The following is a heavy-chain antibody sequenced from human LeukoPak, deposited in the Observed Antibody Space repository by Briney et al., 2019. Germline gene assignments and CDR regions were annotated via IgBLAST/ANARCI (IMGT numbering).Heavy chain of an antibody. Sequence: SETPSLTCAVYGGSFSGYYWSWIRQPPGKGLEWIGEINHSGSTNYNPSLKSRVTISVDTSKNQFSLKLSSVTAADTAVYYCARGDTTTYGHHYYYYGMDVWGQGTTVTVSS. D-gene: IGHD1-1*01. V-gene: IGHV4-34*01. CDR2: INHSGST. CDR1: GGSFSGYY. CDR3: ARGDTTTYGHHYYYYGMDV. J-gene: IGHJ6*02.